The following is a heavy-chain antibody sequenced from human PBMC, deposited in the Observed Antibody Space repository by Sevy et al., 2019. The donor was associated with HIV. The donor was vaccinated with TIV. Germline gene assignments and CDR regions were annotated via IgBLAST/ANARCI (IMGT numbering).Heavy chain of an antibody. Sequence: GGSLRLSCAASGFDFSIYSMSWVRQAPGKGLEWVSTLSFGCGKINYADSVKGRFTISGYNSKSSVYLQMNNMRVEDTAVYYCAREGCTKPHDYWGQGTLVTVSS. CDR1: GFDFSIYS. J-gene: IGHJ4*02. CDR2: LSFGCGKI. D-gene: IGHD2-8*01. V-gene: IGHV3-23*01. CDR3: AREGCTKPHDY.